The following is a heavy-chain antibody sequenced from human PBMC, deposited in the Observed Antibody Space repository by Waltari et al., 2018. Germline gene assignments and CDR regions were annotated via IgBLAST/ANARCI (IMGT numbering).Heavy chain of an antibody. J-gene: IGHJ6*02. Sequence: EVQLVESGGGLVNAGESLRLPFATSAFTFTTSCMMWVRQAQGKGLEWVGLIKSETTDYAAPVKGRFTISRDDSKNTLYLQMNSLKIEDTAVYYCLRVPTYHTDVWGQGTTVTVSS. D-gene: IGHD1-1*01. CDR2: IKSETT. V-gene: IGHV3-15*01. CDR1: AFTFTTSC. CDR3: LRVPTYHTDV.